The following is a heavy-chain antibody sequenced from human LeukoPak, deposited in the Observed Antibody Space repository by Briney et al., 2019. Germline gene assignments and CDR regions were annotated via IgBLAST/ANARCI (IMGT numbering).Heavy chain of an antibody. CDR1: GYTFTSYD. CDR3: AREGGGSPTPYYYGMDV. D-gene: IGHD2-15*01. V-gene: IGHV1-8*01. Sequence: ASVKVSCKASGYTFTSYDINWVRQATGQGLEWMGWMNPNSGNTGYAQKFQGRVTMTRNTSISTAYMELSSLRSEDTAVYYCAREGGGSPTPYYYGMDVWGQGTTVTVSS. J-gene: IGHJ6*02. CDR2: MNPNSGNT.